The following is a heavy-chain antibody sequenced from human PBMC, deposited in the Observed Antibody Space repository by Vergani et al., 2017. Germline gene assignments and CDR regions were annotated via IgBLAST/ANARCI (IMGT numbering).Heavy chain of an antibody. Sequence: EVQLVQSGAEVKKPGESLKISCKGSGYSFTSYWIGWVRQMPGKGLEWMGIIYPGDSDTRYSPSSQGQVTISADKSISTAYLQWSSLKASDTAMYYCARSSYSSSYYYGMDVWGQGTTVTVSS. V-gene: IGHV5-51*03. CDR1: GYSFTSYW. J-gene: IGHJ6*02. CDR3: ARSSYSSSYYYGMDV. CDR2: IYPGDSDT. D-gene: IGHD6-13*01.